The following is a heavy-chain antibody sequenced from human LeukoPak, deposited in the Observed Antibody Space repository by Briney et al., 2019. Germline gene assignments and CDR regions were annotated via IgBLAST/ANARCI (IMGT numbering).Heavy chain of an antibody. CDR2: ISSSGST. Sequence: SETLSLTCTVPGDSISSGDYYWSWIRQPAGKGLEWIGRISSSGSTNYNPSLKSRVTISVDTSKNQFSLKLSSVTAADTAVYFCARGPYSYDSSGAFDIWGQGTMVTVSS. CDR1: GDSISSGDYY. D-gene: IGHD3-22*01. J-gene: IGHJ3*02. CDR3: ARGPYSYDSSGAFDI. V-gene: IGHV4-61*02.